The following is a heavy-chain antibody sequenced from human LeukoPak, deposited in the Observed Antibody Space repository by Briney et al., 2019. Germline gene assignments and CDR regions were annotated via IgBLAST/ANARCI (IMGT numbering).Heavy chain of an antibody. Sequence: GGSLRLSCAASGFTFNNAWMSWVRQAPGKGLEWVGRIKSKTDGGTTDYAAPVKGRFTISRDDSKNTLYLQMNSLRAEDTAVYYCAKDGSGGTYYYYYMDVWGKGTTVTVSS. CDR3: AKDGSGGTYYYYYMDV. J-gene: IGHJ6*03. V-gene: IGHV3-15*01. CDR2: IKSKTDGGTT. D-gene: IGHD3-10*01. CDR1: GFTFNNAW.